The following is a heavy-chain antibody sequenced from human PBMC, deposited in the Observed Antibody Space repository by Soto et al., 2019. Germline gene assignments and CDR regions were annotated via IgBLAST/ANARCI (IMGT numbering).Heavy chain of an antibody. J-gene: IGHJ4*02. Sequence: GGSLRLSCTASGFTFSDSWMTWVRQAPGKGLEWVARIKPDESEKKYADSVKGRFTISRDNAKNTLYLQMYSLRGEDTAVYYCARDPAPSGWYDYWGQGTLVTVSS. CDR1: GFTFSDSW. CDR2: IKPDESEK. CDR3: ARDPAPSGWYDY. V-gene: IGHV3-7*01. D-gene: IGHD6-19*01.